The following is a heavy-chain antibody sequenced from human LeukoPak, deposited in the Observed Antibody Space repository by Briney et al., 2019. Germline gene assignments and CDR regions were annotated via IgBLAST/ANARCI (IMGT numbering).Heavy chain of an antibody. CDR2: ISGSGGST. D-gene: IGHD5-12*01. J-gene: IGHJ4*02. CDR3: AKAPLEVHIAEGGYFDY. CDR1: GFTFSSYA. V-gene: IGHV3-23*01. Sequence: GGSLRLSCAASGFTFSSYAMSWVRQAPGQGLEWVSAISGSGGSTYYADSVKGRFTISRDNSKNTLYLQMNSLRAEDTAVYYCAKAPLEVHIAEGGYFDYWGQGTLVTVSS.